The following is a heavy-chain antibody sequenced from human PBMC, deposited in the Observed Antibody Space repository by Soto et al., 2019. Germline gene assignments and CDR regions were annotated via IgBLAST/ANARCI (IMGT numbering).Heavy chain of an antibody. CDR2: ISYDGSNK. CDR1: GFTFSSYG. V-gene: IGHV3-30*18. CDR3: AKDVGRFRTFYYLDY. Sequence: QVQLVESGGGVVQPGRSLRLSCAASGFTFSSYGMHWVRQAPGKGLEWVAVISYDGSNKYYAGSVKGRFTISRDNSKNTLYLQMNSLSAEDTAVYYCAKDVGRFRTFYYLDYWGQGTLVTVSS. D-gene: IGHD1-7*01. J-gene: IGHJ4*02.